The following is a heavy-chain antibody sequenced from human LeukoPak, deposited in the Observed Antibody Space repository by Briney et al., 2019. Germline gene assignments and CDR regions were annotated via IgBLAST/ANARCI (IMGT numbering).Heavy chain of an antibody. CDR3: AKDKVGVIPLFDY. D-gene: IGHD3-10*01. J-gene: IGHJ4*01. Sequence: GGSLRLSCAASGFTFSNYAMTWVRQAPGKGLEWVSTISGSGSNTYYADSVRGRFTISRDNSKNTLYLQMNSLGAENTAVYYCAKDKVGVIPLFDYWGHGTLVTVSS. CDR2: ISGSGSNT. V-gene: IGHV3-23*01. CDR1: GFTFSNYA.